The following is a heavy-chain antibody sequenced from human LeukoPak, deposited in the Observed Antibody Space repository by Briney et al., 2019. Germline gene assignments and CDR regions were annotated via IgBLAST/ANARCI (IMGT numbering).Heavy chain of an antibody. CDR2: ISGSGGST. J-gene: IGHJ5*02. Sequence: GGSLRLSCVASGFTFSSYAMSWVRQAPGKGLEWVSAISGSGGSTYYADSVKGRFTISRDNSKNTLYLQMNSLRAEDTAVYYCAKDPLLRYYDFLDDPWGQGTLVTVSS. V-gene: IGHV3-23*01. CDR3: AKDPLLRYYDFLDDP. D-gene: IGHD3-3*01. CDR1: GFTFSSYA.